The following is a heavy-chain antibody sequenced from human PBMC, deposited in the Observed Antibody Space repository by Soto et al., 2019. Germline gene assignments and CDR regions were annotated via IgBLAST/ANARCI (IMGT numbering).Heavy chain of an antibody. CDR3: ASADLGGESNYYGMDV. V-gene: IGHV1-69*01. CDR1: GGTFSSYA. CDR2: IIPIFGTA. J-gene: IGHJ6*02. D-gene: IGHD3-10*01. Sequence: QVQLVQSGAEVKKPGSSVKVSCKSSGGTFSSYAISWVRQAPGQGLEWMGGIIPIFGTANYAQKFQGRVTITADESTSTAYMELSSLRSEDTAVYYCASADLGGESNYYGMDVWGQGTTVTVSS.